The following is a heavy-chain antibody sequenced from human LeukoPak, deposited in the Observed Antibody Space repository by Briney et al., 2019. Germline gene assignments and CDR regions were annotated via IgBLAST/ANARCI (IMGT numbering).Heavy chain of an antibody. D-gene: IGHD3-22*01. J-gene: IGHJ4*02. CDR3: AGTDRKGHYYDSSGYYPFDY. V-gene: IGHV1-18*01. CDR2: ISVYNGNT. CDR1: GYTFTSYG. Sequence: ASVKVSCKASGYTFTSYGISWVRQAPGQGLEWMGWISVYNGNTNYAQKLQGRVTMTTDTSTSTAYMELRSLRSDDTAVYYCAGTDRKGHYYDSSGYYPFDYWGQGTLVTVSS.